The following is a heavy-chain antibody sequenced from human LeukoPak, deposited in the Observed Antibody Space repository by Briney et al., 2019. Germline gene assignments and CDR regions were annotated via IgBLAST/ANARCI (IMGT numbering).Heavy chain of an antibody. V-gene: IGHV3-11*01. CDR3: ARGPLLRSYYYYGMDV. J-gene: IGHJ6*02. Sequence: GGSLRLSCAASGFTFSDYYMSWIRQAPGKGLEWVSYISSSGSTIYYADSVKGRFTISRDNAKNSLYLQMNSLRAEDTAVYYCARGPLLRSYYYYGMDVWGQGTTVTVSS. D-gene: IGHD3-3*01. CDR2: ISSSGSTI. CDR1: GFTFSDYY.